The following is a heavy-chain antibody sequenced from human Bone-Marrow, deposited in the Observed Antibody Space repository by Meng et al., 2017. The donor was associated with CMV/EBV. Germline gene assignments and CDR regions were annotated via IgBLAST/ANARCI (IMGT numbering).Heavy chain of an antibody. CDR2: IKQDGSEK. V-gene: IGHV3-7*01. CDR1: GFTFSSYW. CDR3: ARWVIVGATFFDY. Sequence: GESLKISCAASGFTFSSYWMSWVRQAPGKGLEWVANIKQDGSEKYYVDSVKGRFTISRDNAKNSLYLQMNSLRAEDTAVYYCARWVIVGATFFDYWGQGTLVTVSS. D-gene: IGHD1-26*01. J-gene: IGHJ4*02.